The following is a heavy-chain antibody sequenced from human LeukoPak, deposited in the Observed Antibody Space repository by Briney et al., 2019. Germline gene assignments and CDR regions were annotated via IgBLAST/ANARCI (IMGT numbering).Heavy chain of an antibody. CDR1: GFTFSSYW. J-gene: IGHJ3*02. V-gene: IGHV3-7*01. CDR2: IKQDGSEK. Sequence: GGSLRLSCAASGFTFSSYWMSWVRQAPGKGLEWVANIKQDGSEKYYVDSVKGRFTISRDNAKNSLYLQMNSLRAEDTAVYYCARYYYDSSGSDAFDIWGQGTMVTVSS. CDR3: ARYYYDSSGSDAFDI. D-gene: IGHD3-22*01.